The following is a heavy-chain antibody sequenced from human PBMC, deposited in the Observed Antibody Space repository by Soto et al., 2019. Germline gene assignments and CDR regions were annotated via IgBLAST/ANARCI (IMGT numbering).Heavy chain of an antibody. CDR2: ISWNSGSI. CDR1: GFTFDDYA. CDR3: GKGAAYYYYYYMDV. Sequence: EVQLVESGGGLVQPGRSLRLSCAASGFTFDDYAMHWVRQAPGKGLEWVSGISWNSGSIGYADSVKGRFTISRDNAKDSLYLQMNSLRAEDTALYYCGKGAAYYYYYYMDVWGKGTTVTVSS. V-gene: IGHV3-9*01. J-gene: IGHJ6*03.